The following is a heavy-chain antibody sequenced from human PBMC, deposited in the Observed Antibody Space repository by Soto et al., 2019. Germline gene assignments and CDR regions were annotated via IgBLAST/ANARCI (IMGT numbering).Heavy chain of an antibody. Sequence: PGGSLRLSCAASGFTFSSYSMTGARKAQGKGLEWVSGFRTGGDDGTTYYADSVKGRFTISRDNSKNTLFLQMNSLRAEDTAIYYCAKKVNSGPGSQYFDYWGQGTLVTVSS. CDR2: FRTGGDDGTT. CDR1: GFTFSSYS. V-gene: IGHV3-23*01. J-gene: IGHJ4*02. D-gene: IGHD3-10*01. CDR3: AKKVNSGPGSQYFDY.